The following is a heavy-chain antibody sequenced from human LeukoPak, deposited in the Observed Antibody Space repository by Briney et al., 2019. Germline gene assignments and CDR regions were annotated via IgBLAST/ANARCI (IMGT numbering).Heavy chain of an antibody. V-gene: IGHV1-58*02. CDR2: IVVGSGNT. CDR3: AAVQVGANYYFDY. Sequence: SVTVSCKASGFTFTSSAMQWVRQARGQRLEWIGWIVVGSGNTNYAQKFQERVTITRDMSTSRAYMELSSLRSEDTAVYYCAAVQVGANYYFDYWGQGTLVTVST. J-gene: IGHJ4*02. D-gene: IGHD1-26*01. CDR1: GFTFTSSA.